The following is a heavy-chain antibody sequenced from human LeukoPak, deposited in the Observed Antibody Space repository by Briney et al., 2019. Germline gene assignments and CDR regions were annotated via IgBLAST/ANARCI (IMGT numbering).Heavy chain of an antibody. D-gene: IGHD6-6*01. CDR3: ARDFSSSSTVYYYYYMDV. Sequence: SETLSLTCAVSGGSISSSNWWSWVRQPPGKGLEWIGEIYHSGSTNYNPSLKSRVTISVDKSKNQFSLKLSSVTAADTAIYYCARDFSSSSTVYYYYYMDVWGKGTTVTVSS. V-gene: IGHV4-4*02. J-gene: IGHJ6*03. CDR1: GGSISSSNW. CDR2: IYHSGST.